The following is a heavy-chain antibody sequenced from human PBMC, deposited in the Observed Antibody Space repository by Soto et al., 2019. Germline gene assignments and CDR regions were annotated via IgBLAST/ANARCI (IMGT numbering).Heavy chain of an antibody. Sequence: SETLSLTCTVSGSSISGYSLSWIRQPPGKRLEWIGYIDYYGSTNYNPSLKSRVTISVDTSKKQFSLNLGSVTAADTAIYYCASYFDCPSGFDIWGQGTMVT. V-gene: IGHV4-59*01. CDR2: IDYYGST. CDR3: ASYFDCPSGFDI. CDR1: GSSISGYS. J-gene: IGHJ3*02. D-gene: IGHD3-9*01.